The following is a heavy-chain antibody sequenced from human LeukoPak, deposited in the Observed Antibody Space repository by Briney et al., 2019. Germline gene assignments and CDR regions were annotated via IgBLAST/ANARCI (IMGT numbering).Heavy chain of an antibody. CDR1: GFIFSSYA. CDR2: ISYDGSNK. Sequence: GGSLRLSCAASGFIFSSYAMHWVRQAPGKGLEWVAVISYDGSNKYYADSVKGRFTISRDNSKNTLYLQMNSLRAEDTAVYYCARDLLTTGYYDYWGQGTLVTVSS. J-gene: IGHJ4*02. V-gene: IGHV3-30*04. CDR3: ARDLLTTGYYDY. D-gene: IGHD4-11*01.